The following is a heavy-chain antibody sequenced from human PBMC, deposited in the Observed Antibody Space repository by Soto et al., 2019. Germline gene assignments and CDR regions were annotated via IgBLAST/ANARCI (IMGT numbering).Heavy chain of an antibody. Sequence: SETLSLTCTVSGGSISSSSYYWGWIRQPPGKGLEWIGSIYYSGSTYYNPSLKSRVTISVDTSKNQFSLKLSSVTAADTAVYYCARHNIQVRTPDAFDIWGQGTMVTVSS. CDR3: ARHNIQVRTPDAFDI. D-gene: IGHD2-15*01. CDR2: IYYSGST. J-gene: IGHJ3*02. V-gene: IGHV4-39*01. CDR1: GGSISSSSYY.